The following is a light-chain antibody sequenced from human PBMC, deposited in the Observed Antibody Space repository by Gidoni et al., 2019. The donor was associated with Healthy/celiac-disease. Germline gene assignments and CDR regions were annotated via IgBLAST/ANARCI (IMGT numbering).Light chain of an antibody. CDR1: SSNIGSNY. Sequence: SVLTPPPSASGTPGHRVTISCSGSSSNIGSNYVYWYQQLPGTAPKLLIYRNNQRPAGVPDRFSGSKSGTSASLAISGLRSEDEADYYCAAWDDSLSGHWVFGGGTKLTVL. CDR3: AAWDDSLSGHWV. J-gene: IGLJ3*02. V-gene: IGLV1-47*01. CDR2: RNN.